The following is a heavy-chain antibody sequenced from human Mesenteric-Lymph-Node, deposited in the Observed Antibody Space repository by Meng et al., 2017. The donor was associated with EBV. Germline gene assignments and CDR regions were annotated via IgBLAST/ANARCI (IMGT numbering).Heavy chain of an antibody. J-gene: IGHJ4*02. Sequence: VRLSESGGGLGKPGGSLRLSCAASGFTFSNYAMNWVRQAPGKGLAWVSGIGASGGSSYYADSVKGRFTISRDDSRNTLYLEMNNLRAEDTALYYCAKGSFGGVIVPSDYWGQGTLVTVSS. CDR1: GFTFSNYA. CDR3: AKGSFGGVIVPSDY. D-gene: IGHD3-16*02. V-gene: IGHV3-23*01. CDR2: IGASGGSS.